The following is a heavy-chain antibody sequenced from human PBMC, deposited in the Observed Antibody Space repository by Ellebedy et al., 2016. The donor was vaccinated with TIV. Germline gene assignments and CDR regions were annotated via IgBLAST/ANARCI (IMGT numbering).Heavy chain of an antibody. CDR1: GFTFSSYA. Sequence: PGGSLRLSCAASGFTFSSYAMSWVRQAPGKGLEWVSAISGSGGSTYYADSVKGRFTISRDNSKNTLYLQMNSLRADDTAVYYCAREWANSRSMDVWGQGTTVTVSS. J-gene: IGHJ6*02. CDR3: AREWANSRSMDV. CDR2: ISGSGGST. D-gene: IGHD1-14*01. V-gene: IGHV3-23*01.